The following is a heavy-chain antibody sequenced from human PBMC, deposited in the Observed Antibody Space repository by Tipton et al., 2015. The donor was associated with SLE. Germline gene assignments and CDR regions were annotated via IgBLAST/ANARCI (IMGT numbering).Heavy chain of an antibody. CDR2: IYTSGSS. J-gene: IGHJ4*02. V-gene: IGHV4-4*09. D-gene: IGHD2-2*01. CDR3: ARWHASASYFDS. Sequence: TLSLTCTVSGGSISSYYWSWIRQPPGKGLEWIGYIYTSGSSNYNPSLKSRVTISVDTSKNQFSLKLSSVTAADTAVYYCARWHASASYFDSWGQGTLVTVSS. CDR1: GGSISSYY.